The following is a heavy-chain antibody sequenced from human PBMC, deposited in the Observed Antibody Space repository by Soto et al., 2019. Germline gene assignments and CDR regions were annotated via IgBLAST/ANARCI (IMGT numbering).Heavy chain of an antibody. V-gene: IGHV3-74*01. CDR3: AKDLTQDYYYYGMDV. CDR1: GFTFSSYW. Sequence: GGSLSLSCAASGFTFSSYWMHWVRQAPGEGLVWVSRINIDGSSTNYADSVKGRFTISRDNSKNTLYLQMNSLRAEDTAVYYCAKDLTQDYYYYGMDVWGQGTTVTVS. CDR2: INIDGSST. J-gene: IGHJ6*02.